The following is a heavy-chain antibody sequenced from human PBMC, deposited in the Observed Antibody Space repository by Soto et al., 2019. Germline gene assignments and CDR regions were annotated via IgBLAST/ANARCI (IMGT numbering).Heavy chain of an antibody. Sequence: GGSLRLSCAASGFTFSSYGMHWVRQAPGKGLEWVAVIWYDGSNKYYADSVKGRFTISRDNAKNTLYLQMDSLRAEDTAVYYCARDSVYYGDYELHYFDYWGQGTLVTVSS. CDR1: GFTFSSYG. CDR3: ARDSVYYGDYELHYFDY. D-gene: IGHD4-17*01. CDR2: IWYDGSNK. J-gene: IGHJ4*02. V-gene: IGHV3-33*01.